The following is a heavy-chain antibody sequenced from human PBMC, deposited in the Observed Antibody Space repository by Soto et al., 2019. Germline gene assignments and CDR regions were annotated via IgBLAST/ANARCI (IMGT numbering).Heavy chain of an antibody. CDR1: GGSIISGDYY. Sequence: PSETLSLTCTVSGGSIISGDYYWSWIRQPPGKGLEWIGYIYYSGSTNYNPSLKSRVTISVDTSKNQFSLKLSSVTAADTAVYYCARCYGGRFGELFHLDYWGQGTLVTVSS. V-gene: IGHV4-30-4*08. J-gene: IGHJ4*02. CDR2: IYYSGST. CDR3: ARCYGGRFGELFHLDY. D-gene: IGHD3-10*01.